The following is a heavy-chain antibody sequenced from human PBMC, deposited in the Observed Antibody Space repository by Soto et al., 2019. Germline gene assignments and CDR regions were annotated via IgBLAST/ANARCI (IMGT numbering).Heavy chain of an antibody. CDR1: GGSISSGGYY. CDR2: IYYSGST. CDR3: ARSFGGAAAGPFYY. Sequence: QVQLQESGPGLVKPSQTLSLTCTVSGGSISSGGYYWSWIRKHPGKGLEWIGYIYYSGSTYYNPSLKSRVTISVDTSKNQFSLKLSSVTAADTAVYYCARSFGGAAAGPFYYWGQGTLVTVSS. V-gene: IGHV4-31*03. D-gene: IGHD6-13*01. J-gene: IGHJ4*02.